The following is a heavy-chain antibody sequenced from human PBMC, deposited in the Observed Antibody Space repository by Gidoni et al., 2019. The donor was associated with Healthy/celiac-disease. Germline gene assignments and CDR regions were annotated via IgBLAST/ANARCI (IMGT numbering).Heavy chain of an antibody. J-gene: IGHJ6*02. Sequence: QVQLVQSGAEVKKPGASVKVSCKASGYTFTSYDINWVRQAPGQGLEWMGWTNPNSGNTGYAQKFQGRVTMTRNTSISTAYMELSSLRSEDTAVYYCARGSGSYYNYYYYGMDVWGQGTTVTVSS. CDR2: TNPNSGNT. D-gene: IGHD3-10*01. V-gene: IGHV1-8*01. CDR1: GYTFTSYD. CDR3: ARGSGSYYNYYYYGMDV.